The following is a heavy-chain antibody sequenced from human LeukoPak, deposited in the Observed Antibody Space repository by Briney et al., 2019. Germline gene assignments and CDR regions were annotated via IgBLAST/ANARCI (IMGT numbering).Heavy chain of an antibody. J-gene: IGHJ4*02. Sequence: SQTLSLTCAISGDSVSSNSATGNWIRQSPSRGLEWLGRTYYRSKWHNNYAVSVKSRITINPDTSKNQFSLQLNSVTPEDTAVYYCARGQGGATDYWGQGTLVTVSS. CDR2: TYYRSKWHN. CDR1: GDSVSSNSAT. CDR3: ARGQGGATDY. V-gene: IGHV6-1*01. D-gene: IGHD1-26*01.